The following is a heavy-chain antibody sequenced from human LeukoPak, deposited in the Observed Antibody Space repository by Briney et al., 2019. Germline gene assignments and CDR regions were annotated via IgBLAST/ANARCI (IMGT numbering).Heavy chain of an antibody. V-gene: IGHV3-21*01. CDR1: GFTFSSYS. CDR3: ARDGIVGDTRAFAY. J-gene: IGHJ4*02. Sequence: GGSLRLSCAASGFTFSSYSMNWVRQAPGKGLEWVSAISSSGSYIYYADSVKGRFTISRDNSKNSLDLQMNSPRAEETAVCHCARDGIVGDTRAFAYWGQGTLVTVSS. CDR2: ISSSGSYI. D-gene: IGHD1-26*01.